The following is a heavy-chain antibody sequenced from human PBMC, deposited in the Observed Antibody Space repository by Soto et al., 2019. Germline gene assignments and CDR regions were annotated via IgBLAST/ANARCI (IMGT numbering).Heavy chain of an antibody. J-gene: IGHJ4*02. V-gene: IGHV3-7*03. CDR1: RFTFSGHW. D-gene: IGHD6-19*01. CDR2: IKQDGSEK. CDR3: ARGPRGWKRPLDY. Sequence: GGSLRLCCAASRFTFSGHWRSWVRQAPGKGLEWVANIKQDGSEKYYVDYVKGRFTISRDNAKNSLYLQMNSLRAEDTAVYYCARGPRGWKRPLDYWGQGTLVTVSS.